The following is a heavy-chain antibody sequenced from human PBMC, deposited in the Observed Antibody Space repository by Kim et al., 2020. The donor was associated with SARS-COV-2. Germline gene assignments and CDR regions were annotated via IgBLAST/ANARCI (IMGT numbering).Heavy chain of an antibody. CDR2: HSGST. Sequence: HSGSTNYTPSLTSRVTISVDTSKNQFSLKLGSVTAADTAVYYCARGLYMDVWGKGTTVTVSS. CDR3: ARGLYMDV. V-gene: IGHV4-34*13. J-gene: IGHJ6*03.